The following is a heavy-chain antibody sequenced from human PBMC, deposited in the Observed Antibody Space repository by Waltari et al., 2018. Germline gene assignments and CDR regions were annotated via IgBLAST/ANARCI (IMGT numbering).Heavy chain of an antibody. CDR1: GFTFSSYS. CDR2: ISSSSSYI. CDR3: ARDVPPGYSSSSHYY. D-gene: IGHD6-6*01. J-gene: IGHJ4*02. Sequence: EVQLVESGGGLVKPGGSLRLSCAASGFTFSSYSMNWVRKAQGKGLELVSSISSSSSYIYYADSVKGRFTISRDNAKNSLYLQMNSLRAEDTAVYYCARDVPPGYSSSSHYYWGQGTLVTVSS. V-gene: IGHV3-21*01.